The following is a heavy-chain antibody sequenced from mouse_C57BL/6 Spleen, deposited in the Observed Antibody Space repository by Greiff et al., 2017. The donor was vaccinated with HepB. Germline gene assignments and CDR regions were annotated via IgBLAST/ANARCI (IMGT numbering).Heavy chain of an antibody. V-gene: IGHV1-82*01. CDR2: IYPGDGDT. J-gene: IGHJ4*01. Sequence: VQLQESGPELVKPGASVKISCKASGYAFSSSWMNWVKQRPGKGLEWIGRIYPGDGDTNYNGKFKGKATLTADKSSSTAYMQLSSLTSEDSAVYFCARGEVAKDYYAMDYWGQGTSVTVSS. CDR3: ARGEVAKDYYAMDY. D-gene: IGHD1-1*01. CDR1: GYAFSSSW.